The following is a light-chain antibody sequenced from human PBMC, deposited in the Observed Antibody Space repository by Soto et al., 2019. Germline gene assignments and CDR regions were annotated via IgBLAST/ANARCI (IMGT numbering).Light chain of an antibody. CDR1: SSDAGGYNS. CDR3: SSYTSSSSYVI. V-gene: IGLV2-14*01. J-gene: IGLJ2*01. Sequence: QSALTQPASVSGSPGQSITISCTGTSSDAGGYNSVSWYQQLPGKAPKLMIYEVSDRPSWISNRFSGSKSGNTASLTISGLQAEDEADYYCSSYTSSSSYVIFGGGTKLTVL. CDR2: EVS.